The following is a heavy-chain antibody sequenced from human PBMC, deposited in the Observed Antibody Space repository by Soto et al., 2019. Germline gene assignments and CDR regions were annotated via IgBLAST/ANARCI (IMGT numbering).Heavy chain of an antibody. Sequence: SETLSLTCTVSVDSISTYYWSWIRRPAGKGLEWIGRIDASGNTNYNPSLKSRVTISVDRSKNQFSLKLSSVTAADTAVYYCAMGNTAYYYGMDVWGQGTTVTVSS. CDR1: VDSISTYY. CDR2: IDASGNT. CDR3: AMGNTAYYYGMDV. D-gene: IGHD3-10*01. V-gene: IGHV4-4*07. J-gene: IGHJ6*02.